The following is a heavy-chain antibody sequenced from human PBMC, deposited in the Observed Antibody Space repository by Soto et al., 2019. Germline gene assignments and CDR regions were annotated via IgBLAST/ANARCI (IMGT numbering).Heavy chain of an antibody. V-gene: IGHV3-74*01. D-gene: IGHD1-1*01. J-gene: IGHJ4*02. CDR3: VRDNWNSY. CDR1: GFTFSSYS. CDR2: VTSDGSSI. Sequence: SCAASGFTFSSYSMNWVRQAPGKGLVWVSCVTSDGSSINYADSVKGRFTISRDNAKNTLYLQMNSLRAEDTAVYYCVRDNWNSYWGQGTLVTVSS.